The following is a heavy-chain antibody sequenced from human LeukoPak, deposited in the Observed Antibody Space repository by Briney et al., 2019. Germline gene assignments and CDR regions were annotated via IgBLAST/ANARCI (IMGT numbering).Heavy chain of an antibody. CDR3: ATTPGVTTALYFDY. CDR1: GYTFTSYY. D-gene: IGHD4-11*01. V-gene: IGHV1-46*01. J-gene: IGHJ4*02. Sequence: ASVKVSCKASGYTFTSYYMHWVRQAPGQGLEWMGIINPSGGSTSYAQKFQGRVTMTTDTSTSTAYMELRSLRSDDTAVYYCATTPGVTTALYFDYWGQGTLVTVSS. CDR2: INPSGGST.